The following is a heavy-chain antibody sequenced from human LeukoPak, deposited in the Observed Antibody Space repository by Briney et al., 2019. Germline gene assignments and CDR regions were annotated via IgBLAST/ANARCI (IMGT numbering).Heavy chain of an antibody. V-gene: IGHV3-7*01. Sequence: GGSLRLSCAASGFTFNSYWMSWVRQAPGKGLGWVANIRQDGSEKYYVDSVKGRFTMSRDNAKNSLYLQMNSLRAEDTAVYYCAREGRGSYYDSSGYYYAGCFDIWGQGTMVTVSS. CDR3: AREGRGSYYDSSGYYYAGCFDI. CDR1: GFTFNSYW. J-gene: IGHJ3*02. CDR2: IRQDGSEK. D-gene: IGHD3-22*01.